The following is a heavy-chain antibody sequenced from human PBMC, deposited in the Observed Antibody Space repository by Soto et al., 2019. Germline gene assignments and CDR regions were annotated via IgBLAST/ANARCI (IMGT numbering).Heavy chain of an antibody. CDR2: ISPSASDT. D-gene: IGHD5-18*01. Sequence: GSLRLSCAASGFRFSTSSMAWVRPPPGKGLEWVSAISPSASDTLYADSVKGRFTISRDNSQNTLFLQMTSLRADDTAVYYCAKGGYTFAYEWGQGALVTVSS. CDR3: AKGGYTFAYE. V-gene: IGHV3-23*01. CDR1: GFRFSTSS. J-gene: IGHJ4*02.